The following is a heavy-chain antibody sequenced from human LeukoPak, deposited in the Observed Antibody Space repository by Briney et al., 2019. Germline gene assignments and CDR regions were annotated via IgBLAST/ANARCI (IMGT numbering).Heavy chain of an antibody. CDR3: ARGGDTAAVNSNWFDP. J-gene: IGHJ5*02. V-gene: IGHV4-34*01. Sequence: SETLPLTCAVYGGSFSGYYWSWIRQPPGKGLEWIGEINHSGSTNYNPSLKSRVTISVDTSKNRFSLKLSSVTAADTAVYYCARGGDTAAVNSNWFDPWGQGTLVTVSS. CDR1: GGSFSGYY. D-gene: IGHD3-16*01. CDR2: INHSGST.